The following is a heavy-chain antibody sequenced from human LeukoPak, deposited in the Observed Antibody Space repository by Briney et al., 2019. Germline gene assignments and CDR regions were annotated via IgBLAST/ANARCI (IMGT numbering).Heavy chain of an antibody. J-gene: IGHJ1*01. Sequence: PGGSLRLSCAASGFTFSSYAMHWVRQAPGKGLEWVAVISYDGSNKYYADSVKGRFTISRDNSKNTLYLQMNSLRAEDAAVYYCARGASSGWRPGRYFQHWGQGTLVTVSS. V-gene: IGHV3-30-3*01. CDR1: GFTFSSYA. D-gene: IGHD6-19*01. CDR2: ISYDGSNK. CDR3: ARGASSGWRPGRYFQH.